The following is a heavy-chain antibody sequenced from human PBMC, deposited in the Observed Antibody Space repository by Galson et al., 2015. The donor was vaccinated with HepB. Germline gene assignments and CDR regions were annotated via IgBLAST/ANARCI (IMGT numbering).Heavy chain of an antibody. CDR1: GFTFSSYT. D-gene: IGHD2-2*01. V-gene: IGHV3-30-3*01. Sequence: SLRLSCAASGFTFSSYTIHWVRQAPGMGLEWVAVISFDGSNKYYADSLKGRFTISRDNSKNTVYLQMNSLRAEDTAVYYCARDLCPSHCYYFDYWGQGTLVTVSS. J-gene: IGHJ4*02. CDR3: ARDLCPSHCYYFDY. CDR2: ISFDGSNK.